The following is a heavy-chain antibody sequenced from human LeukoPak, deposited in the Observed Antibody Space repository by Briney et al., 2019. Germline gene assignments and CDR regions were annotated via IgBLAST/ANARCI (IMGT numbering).Heavy chain of an antibody. J-gene: IGHJ5*02. CDR2: MYYSGST. CDR1: GGSISSGDYY. Sequence: PSQTLSLTCTVSGGSISSGDYYWSWIRQPPGKGLEWIAYMYYSGSTYYNPSLKSRVTMSADTSKNQLSLKLSSVTAADTAVYYCAGPYYYDSRIDPWGQGILVTVSS. CDR3: AGPYYYDSRIDP. D-gene: IGHD3-22*01. V-gene: IGHV4-30-4*01.